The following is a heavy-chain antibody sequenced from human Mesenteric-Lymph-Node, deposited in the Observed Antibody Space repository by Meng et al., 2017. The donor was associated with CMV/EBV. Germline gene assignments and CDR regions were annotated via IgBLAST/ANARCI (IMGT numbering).Heavy chain of an antibody. V-gene: IGHV3-7*01. J-gene: IGHJ4*02. D-gene: IGHD3-10*01. CDR3: ARRGGYGSGSYPPDY. CDR1: GFTFSSYW. Sequence: GGSLRLSCAASGFTFSSYWMSWVRQPPGKGLEWVANIKQDGTEKYYVDSVKGRFTISRDNAKNTLFLQMNSLRGEDTAVYYCARRGGYGSGSYPPDYWGQGTLVTVSS. CDR2: IKQDGTEK.